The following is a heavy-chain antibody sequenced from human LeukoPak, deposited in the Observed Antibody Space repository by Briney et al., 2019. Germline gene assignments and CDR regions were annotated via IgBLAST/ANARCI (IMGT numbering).Heavy chain of an antibody. J-gene: IGHJ3*01. V-gene: IGHV3-23*01. CDR3: GIDPNGDYIGAFDF. CDR1: GIAFRNYA. D-gene: IGHD4-17*01. CDR2: ITGSGTTT. Sequence: GSLRLSCVASGIAFRNYAMTWVRQAPGKGLEWVSSITGSGTTTRYADLVKGRFTISRDNSVDTLYLQVNSLSAEDTAVYYCGIDPNGDYIGAFDFWGQGTKVTASS.